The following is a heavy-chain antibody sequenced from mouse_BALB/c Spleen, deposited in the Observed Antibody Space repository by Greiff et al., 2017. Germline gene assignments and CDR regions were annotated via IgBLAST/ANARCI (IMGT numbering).Heavy chain of an antibody. CDR3: ARAPSWFAY. CDR1: GYSITSGYY. V-gene: IGHV3-6*02. CDR2: ISYDGSN. Sequence: EVKVEESGPGLVKPSQSLSLTCSVTGYSITSGYYWNWIRQFPGNKLEWMGYISYDGSNNYNPSLKNRISITRDTSKNQFFLKLNSVTTEDTATYYCARAPSWFAYWGQGTLVTVSA. J-gene: IGHJ3*01.